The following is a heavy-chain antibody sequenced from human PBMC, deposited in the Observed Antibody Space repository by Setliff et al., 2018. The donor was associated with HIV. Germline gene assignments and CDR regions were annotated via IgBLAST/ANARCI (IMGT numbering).Heavy chain of an antibody. CDR2: ISSRGSTI. CDR3: ARSPYGDYGLDY. CDR1: GFTVSSYA. D-gene: IGHD4-17*01. V-gene: IGHV3-48*04. Sequence: GGSLRLSCAASGFTVSSYAMSWVRQAPGKGLEWVSSISSRGSTIYYADSVKGRFTISRDNAKNSLYLQMNTLRSEDTAVYFCARSPYGDYGLDYWGQGTLVTVSS. J-gene: IGHJ4*02.